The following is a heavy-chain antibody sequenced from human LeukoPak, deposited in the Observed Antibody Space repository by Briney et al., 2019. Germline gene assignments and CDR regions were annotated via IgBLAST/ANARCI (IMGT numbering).Heavy chain of an antibody. CDR2: IFHSGTT. CDR3: ARVNRSSWKIDY. CDR1: DFSVSSGYY. D-gene: IGHD6-13*01. Sequence: PSETLSLTCTVSDFSVSSGYYWGWIRQTPGKGLEWIGSIFHSGTTYYDPSLKSRATIFVDTSKNQFSLKLSSVTAADTAVYYCARVNRSSWKIDYWGQGTLVTVSS. V-gene: IGHV4-38-2*02. J-gene: IGHJ4*02.